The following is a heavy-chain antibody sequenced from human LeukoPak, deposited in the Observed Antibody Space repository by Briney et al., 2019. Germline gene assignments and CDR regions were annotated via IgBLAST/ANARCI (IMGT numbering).Heavy chain of an antibody. V-gene: IGHV3-23*01. CDR2: ITGSGDYT. CDR1: GFTFSGCA. J-gene: IGHJ4*02. CDR3: AKDGLYYDGSAHVYYFDY. Sequence: GGSLRLSCAASGFTFSGCAMTWVRQAPGKGLEWDSSITGSGDYTYYIDSVKGRFTISRDNSKNILYLQMNSLRGEDTALYYCAKDGLYYDGSAHVYYFDYWGQGTLVAVSS. D-gene: IGHD3-22*01.